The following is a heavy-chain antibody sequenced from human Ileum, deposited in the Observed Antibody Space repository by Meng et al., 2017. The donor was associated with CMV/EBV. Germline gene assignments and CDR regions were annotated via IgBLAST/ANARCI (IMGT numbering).Heavy chain of an antibody. CDR1: GFTFSGYS. Sequence: GESLKISCVASGFTFSGYSMNWVRQAPGKGLEWVSSISSSDSHIYYADSLKGRFTISRDNAKNSLSLQMNSLRAEDTAVYYCARDLPIDYWGQGTLVTVSS. J-gene: IGHJ4*02. V-gene: IGHV3-21*01. CDR2: ISSSDSHI. CDR3: ARDLPIDY.